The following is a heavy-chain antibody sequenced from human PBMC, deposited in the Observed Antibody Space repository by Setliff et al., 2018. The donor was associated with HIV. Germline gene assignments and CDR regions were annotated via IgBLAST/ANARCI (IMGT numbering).Heavy chain of an antibody. CDR3: ARLRLLYYYYYMDV. CDR1: GASISSRSYY. Sequence: SETLSLTCTVSGASISSRSYYWAWIRQPPGKGLEWIGTIYYSGSTYYNPSLKSRVTISVDTSKNQFSLKLSSVTAADTAVYYCARLRLLYYYYYMDVWGKGTTVTVSS. J-gene: IGHJ6*03. V-gene: IGHV4-39*07. CDR2: IYYSGST.